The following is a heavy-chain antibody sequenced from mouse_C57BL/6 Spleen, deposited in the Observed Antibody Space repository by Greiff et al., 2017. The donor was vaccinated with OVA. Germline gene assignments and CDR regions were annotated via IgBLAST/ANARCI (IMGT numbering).Heavy chain of an antibody. CDR2: ISYDGSN. Sequence: EVQLQESGPGLVKPSQSLSLTCSVTGYSITSGYYWNWIRQFPGNKLEWMGYISYDGSNNYNPSLKNRISITRDTSKNQFFLKLNSVTTEDTATYYCATIYYDYDVAWFAYWGQGTLVTVSA. CDR1: GYSITSGYY. V-gene: IGHV3-6*01. D-gene: IGHD2-4*01. CDR3: ATIYYDYDVAWFAY. J-gene: IGHJ3*01.